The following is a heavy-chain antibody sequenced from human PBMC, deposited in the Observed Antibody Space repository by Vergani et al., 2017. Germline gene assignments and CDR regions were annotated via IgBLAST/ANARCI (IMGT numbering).Heavy chain of an antibody. CDR2: IYYSGST. D-gene: IGHD3-9*01. CDR1: GGSISSSSYY. V-gene: IGHV4-39*07. CDR3: ARGDILTGSPGSMDV. Sequence: QLQLQESGPGLVKPSETLSLTCTVSGGSISSSSYYWGWIRQPPGKGLEWIGSIYYSGSTYYNPSLKSRVTISVDTSKNQFSLKLSSLTAADTAVYYCARGDILTGSPGSMDVWGQGTTVTVSS. J-gene: IGHJ6*02.